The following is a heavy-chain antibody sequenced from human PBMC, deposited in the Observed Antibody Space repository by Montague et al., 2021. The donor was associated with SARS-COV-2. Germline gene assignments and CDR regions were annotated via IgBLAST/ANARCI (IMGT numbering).Heavy chain of an antibody. J-gene: IGHJ6*02. CDR1: GFTFSSYW. V-gene: IGHV3-7*01. Sequence: LRLSCAASGFTFSSYWMSWVRQAPGKGLEWVANIKQDGSEKYYVGSVKGRFTISRDNAKNSLYLQMNSLRAEDTAVYYCARDSFWSGYYTDYYGMDVWGQGTTVTVSS. CDR3: ARDSFWSGYYTDYYGMDV. D-gene: IGHD3-3*01. CDR2: IKQDGSEK.